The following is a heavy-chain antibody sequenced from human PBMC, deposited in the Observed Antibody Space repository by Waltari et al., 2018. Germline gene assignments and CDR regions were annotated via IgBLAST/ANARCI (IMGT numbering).Heavy chain of an antibody. D-gene: IGHD2-15*01. V-gene: IGHV4-39*01. CDR3: ARPGRVGGGSLMGLDY. CDR1: GGYISSTSYY. CDR2: FSSNDKT. Sequence: QLQLQESGPGLVKPSETLSLTCSVSGGYISSTSYYWGWTRQPPGKWLEWIGSFSSNDKTSYNPAVKRRVTISVDTSKNQFSLQLTSVTAADTAMYYCARPGRVGGGSLMGLDYWGQGTLVTVSS. J-gene: IGHJ4*02.